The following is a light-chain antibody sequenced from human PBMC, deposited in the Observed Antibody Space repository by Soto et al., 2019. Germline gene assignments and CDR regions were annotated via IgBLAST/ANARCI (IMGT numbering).Light chain of an antibody. CDR1: SSDVGVYNY. Sequence: QSALTQPASVSGSPGQSITISCTGTSSDVGVYNYVSWYQQHPGKAPKLMIYEVSNRPSGVFDRFSGSKSGNTASLTISGLQAEDDADYYCSSYTTSSTVVFGGGTKLTVL. J-gene: IGLJ2*01. CDR2: EVS. CDR3: SSYTTSSTVV. V-gene: IGLV2-14*01.